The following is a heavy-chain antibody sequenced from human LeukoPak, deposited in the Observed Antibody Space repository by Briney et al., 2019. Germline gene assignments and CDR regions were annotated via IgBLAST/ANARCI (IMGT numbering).Heavy chain of an antibody. CDR3: ARWGTMVRGVHRAHFDY. V-gene: IGHV4-30-4*01. CDR2: IYYSGST. J-gene: IGHJ4*02. D-gene: IGHD3-10*01. Sequence: PSETLSLTCTVSGGSISSGDYYWSWIRQPPGKGLEWIGYIYYSGSTYYNPSLKSRVNISVDTSKNQFSLKLSSVTAADTAVYYCARWGTMVRGVHRAHFDYWGQGTLVTVSS. CDR1: GGSISSGDYY.